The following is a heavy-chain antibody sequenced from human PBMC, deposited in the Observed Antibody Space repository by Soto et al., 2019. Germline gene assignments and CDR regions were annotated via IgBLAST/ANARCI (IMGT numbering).Heavy chain of an antibody. CDR2: IYPGDSDT. V-gene: IGHV5-51*01. CDR3: ARFYCSSTSCYAGGVDYYYYYGMDV. Sequence: GESLKISCRGSGYSFTSYWIGWVRQMPGKGLEWMGIIYPGDSDTRHSPSFQGQVTISADKSISTAYLQWSSLKASDTAMYYCARFYCSSTSCYAGGVDYYYYYGMDVWGQGTTVTVSS. CDR1: GYSFTSYW. D-gene: IGHD2-2*01. J-gene: IGHJ6*02.